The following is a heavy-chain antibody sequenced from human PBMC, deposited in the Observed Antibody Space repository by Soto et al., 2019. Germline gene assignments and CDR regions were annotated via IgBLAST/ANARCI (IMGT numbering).Heavy chain of an antibody. CDR3: ARAGSSTANWIDP. CDR2: IYHTGKT. CDR1: GGSFSGYY. V-gene: IGHV4-34*01. J-gene: IGHJ5*02. D-gene: IGHD2-2*01. Sequence: SETLSLTCAVYGGSFSGYYWTWIRQHPGKGLEWIGYIYHTGKTYYNPSLESRVTMSVDTSKNQFSLKLASVTAADTAVYYCARAGSSTANWIDPWGQGTLVTVSS.